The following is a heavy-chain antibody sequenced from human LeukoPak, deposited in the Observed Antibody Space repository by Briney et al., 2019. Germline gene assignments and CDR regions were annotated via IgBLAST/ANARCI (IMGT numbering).Heavy chain of an antibody. CDR3: ARPIAGAGMHAFDI. J-gene: IGHJ3*02. CDR1: GGSFSAYY. Sequence: SETLSLTCGVYGGSFSAYYWSWICQPPGKGLEWIGEIHHSGSTNYNPSLKSRVTISVDTSKNQFSLKLSSVTAADTAVYYCARPIAGAGMHAFDIWGQGTMVTVSS. CDR2: IHHSGST. D-gene: IGHD6-13*01. V-gene: IGHV4-34*01.